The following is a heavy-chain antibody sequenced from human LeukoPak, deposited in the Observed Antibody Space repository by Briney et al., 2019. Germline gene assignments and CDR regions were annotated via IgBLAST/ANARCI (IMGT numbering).Heavy chain of an antibody. CDR2: ISGSGGGT. CDR3: AKDPEYYYYGMDV. J-gene: IGHJ6*02. V-gene: IGHV3-23*01. Sequence: GGSLRLSCAASGFTFSSYAMSWVRQAPGKGLEWVSAISGSGGGTYYADSVKGRFTISRDNSKNTLYLQMNSLRAEDTAVYYCAKDPEYYYYGMDVWGQGTTVTVSS. CDR1: GFTFSSYA.